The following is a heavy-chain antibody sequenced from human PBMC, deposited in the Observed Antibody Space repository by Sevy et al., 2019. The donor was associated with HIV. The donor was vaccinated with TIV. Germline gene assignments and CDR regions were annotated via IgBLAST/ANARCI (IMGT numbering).Heavy chain of an antibody. V-gene: IGHV1-18*01. CDR2: ISTSNGHT. Sequence: ASVKVSCKASGHTFASHGITWVRQAPGQGLEWMGWISTSNGHTNYARKFQGRVTMTTDTSTSTIYMELRSLRSDDTDVYYCARQRSGDLGEAYYYHMDVWGQGTTVTVSS. J-gene: IGHJ6*03. CDR1: GHTFASHG. CDR3: ARQRSGDLGEAYYYHMDV. D-gene: IGHD3-16*01.